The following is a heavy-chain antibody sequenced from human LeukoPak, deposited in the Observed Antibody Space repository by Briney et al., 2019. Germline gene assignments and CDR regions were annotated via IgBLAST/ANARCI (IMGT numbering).Heavy chain of an antibody. D-gene: IGHD3-10*01. CDR2: ITSDGENT. CDR1: GFSFSTHN. Sequence: AGGSLRLSCSASGFSFSTHNMHWVRKAPGKGLEFVSGITSDGENTDYLDLVMGRFTITRDNSKNTLYLHMTSLRPEDTAVYFCVKGRYGTGWDFWGPGTLVIVSS. V-gene: IGHV3-64D*06. CDR3: VKGRYGTGWDF. J-gene: IGHJ4*02.